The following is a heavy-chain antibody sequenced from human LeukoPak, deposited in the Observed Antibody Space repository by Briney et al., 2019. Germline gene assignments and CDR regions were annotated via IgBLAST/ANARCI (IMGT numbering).Heavy chain of an antibody. CDR1: GFTFSSYG. J-gene: IGHJ4*02. Sequence: GGSLRLSCAASGFTFSSYGMHWVRQAPGKGLEWVAFIRYDGSNKYYADSVKGRFTISRDNSKNTLYLQMNSLRAEDTAVYYCTGEYYDFWSGLFDYWGQGTLVTVSS. CDR2: IRYDGSNK. CDR3: TGEYYDFWSGLFDY. D-gene: IGHD3-3*01. V-gene: IGHV3-30*02.